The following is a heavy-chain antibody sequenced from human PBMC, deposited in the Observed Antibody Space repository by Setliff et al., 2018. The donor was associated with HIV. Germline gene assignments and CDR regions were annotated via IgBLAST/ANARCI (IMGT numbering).Heavy chain of an antibody. CDR2: VNHSGTT. CDR3: ARDRRSIFGVDTKNWFDP. CDR1: GTSFSDYY. J-gene: IGHJ5*02. Sequence: SETLSLTCAVYGTSFSDYYWTWIRQPPGKGLEWIGEVNHSGTTNYNTSLKSRVTISGDTSKKQFSPKLSSVTAADTAVYYCARDRRSIFGVDTKNWFDPWGQGTLVTVSS. V-gene: IGHV4-34*01. D-gene: IGHD3-3*01.